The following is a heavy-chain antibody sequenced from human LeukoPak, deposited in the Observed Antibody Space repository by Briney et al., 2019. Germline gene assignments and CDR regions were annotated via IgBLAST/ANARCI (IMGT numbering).Heavy chain of an antibody. Sequence: SETLSLTCTVSDGSISSSGYYWSWIRQPPGKGLGRIGYIYHRGSTYSNPSLKSRLTISIDKSKNQFSLKLSSVTAADTDVYYCARVATIAVRPSVFDMWGHGTMVTVYS. CDR2: IYHRGST. V-gene: IGHV4-30-2*01. CDR3: ARVATIAVRPSVFDM. J-gene: IGHJ3*02. D-gene: IGHD6-6*01. CDR1: DGSISSSGYY.